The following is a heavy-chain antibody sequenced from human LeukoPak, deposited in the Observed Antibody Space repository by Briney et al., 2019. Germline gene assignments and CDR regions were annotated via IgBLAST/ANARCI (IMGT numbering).Heavy chain of an antibody. CDR2: IKQDGNEK. D-gene: IGHD5-18*01. J-gene: IGHJ4*02. V-gene: IGHV3-7*01. CDR3: ASGYTYGYLFDY. Sequence: GGSLRLSCAASGFTFSSYWMSWVRQAPGKGLEWVGNIKQDGNEKYYVDSVKGRFTISRDNPKNSLYLQMNSLRAEDTAVYYCASGYTYGYLFDYWGQGTLVTVSS. CDR1: GFTFSSYW.